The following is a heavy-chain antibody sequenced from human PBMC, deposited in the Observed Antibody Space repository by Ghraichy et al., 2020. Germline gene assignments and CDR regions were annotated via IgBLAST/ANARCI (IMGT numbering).Heavy chain of an antibody. Sequence: ASVKVSCKASGYTFTGYYMHWVRQAPGQGLEWMGWINPNSGGTNYAQKFQGRVTMTRDTSISTAYMELSRLRSDDTAVYYCARDLNPTTSNYYDSSGYHETYYYYGMDVWGQGTTVTVSS. D-gene: IGHD3-22*01. J-gene: IGHJ6*02. CDR2: INPNSGGT. CDR3: ARDLNPTTSNYYDSSGYHETYYYYGMDV. V-gene: IGHV1-2*02. CDR1: GYTFTGYY.